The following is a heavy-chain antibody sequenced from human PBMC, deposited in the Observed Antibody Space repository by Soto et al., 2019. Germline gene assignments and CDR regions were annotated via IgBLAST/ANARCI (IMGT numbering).Heavy chain of an antibody. J-gene: IGHJ4*02. Sequence: GGSLRLSCAASGFTFSSYWMSWVRQAPGKGLEWVANIKQDGSEKYYVDSVKGRFTISRDNAKNSLYLQMNSLRAEDTAVYYCARGIIKSLNRPQAAVASFDYWGQGTLVTVSS. CDR3: ARGIIKSLNRPQAAVASFDY. V-gene: IGHV3-7*01. D-gene: IGHD6-19*01. CDR2: IKQDGSEK. CDR1: GFTFSSYW.